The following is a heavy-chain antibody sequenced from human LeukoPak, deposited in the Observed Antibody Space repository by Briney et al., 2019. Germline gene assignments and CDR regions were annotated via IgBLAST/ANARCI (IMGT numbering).Heavy chain of an antibody. CDR3: ATRTKWFGEISYYYYYMDV. CDR1: GYTLTELS. J-gene: IGHJ6*03. V-gene: IGHV1-24*01. D-gene: IGHD3-10*01. Sequence: ASVKVSCKVSGYTLTELSMHWVRQAPGKGLEWMGGFDPEDGETIYAQKFQGRVTMTEDTSTDTAYMELSSLRSEDTAVYYCATRTKWFGEISYYYYYMDVWGKGTTVTVSS. CDR2: FDPEDGET.